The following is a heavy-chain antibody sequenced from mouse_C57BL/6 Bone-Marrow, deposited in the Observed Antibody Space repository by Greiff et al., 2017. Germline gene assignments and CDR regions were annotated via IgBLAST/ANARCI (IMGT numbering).Heavy chain of an antibody. Sequence: EVKLLESGPGLVKPSQSLSLTCSVTGYSITSGYYWNWIRQFPGNKLEWMGYISYDGSHNSNPSLTNQISITRDTSKNQFFLKLNSVTTEDTATYYVARRHYDYDAWYFDVWGTGTTVTVSS. V-gene: IGHV3-6*01. J-gene: IGHJ1*03. CDR3: ARRHYDYDAWYFDV. CDR2: ISYDGSH. D-gene: IGHD2-4*01. CDR1: GYSITSGYY.